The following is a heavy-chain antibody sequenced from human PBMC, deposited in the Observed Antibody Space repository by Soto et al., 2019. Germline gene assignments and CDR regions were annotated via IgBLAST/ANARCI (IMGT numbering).Heavy chain of an antibody. D-gene: IGHD6-6*01. CDR2: ISAYKGNT. CDR3: ASRSGQLPYYFDY. Sequence: ASVKVSCKAPGFTFTNYGISWVRQAPGQGLEWMGWISAYKGNTNYAQKFQGRVTMTTDTSTSTAYLELRSLRSDDMAVYFCASRSGQLPYYFDYWGQGTQVTVSS. V-gene: IGHV1-18*03. CDR1: GFTFTNYG. J-gene: IGHJ4*02.